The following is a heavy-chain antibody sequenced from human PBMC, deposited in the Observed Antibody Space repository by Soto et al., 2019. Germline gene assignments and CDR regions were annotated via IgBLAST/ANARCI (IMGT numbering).Heavy chain of an antibody. CDR2: IYSSGGT. V-gene: IGHV4-31*03. D-gene: IGHD3-10*01. CDR3: HRSGKIASKVY. J-gene: IGHJ4*02. CDR1: GDSVSSRGYY. Sequence: KTSETLSLTCSVSGDSVSSRGYYWTWIRQHPGKGLEWIGYIYSSGGTYYNPSLKSRVTMSSDTSKNQFSLTLSSVTAADTAIYWGHRSGKIASKVYWDLETLLTGSS.